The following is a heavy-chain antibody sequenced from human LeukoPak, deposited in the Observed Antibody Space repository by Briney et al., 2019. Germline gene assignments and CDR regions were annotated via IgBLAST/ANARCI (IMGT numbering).Heavy chain of an antibody. Sequence: QTGGSLRLSCAASGFTFSSYAMSWVRQAPGKGLEWVSLIYSGGSTYYADSVKGRFTISRDNSKNTLYLQMNSLRAEDTAVYYCARRAGGYSHPYDYWGQGTLVTVSS. CDR1: GFTFSSYA. CDR2: IYSGGST. J-gene: IGHJ4*02. V-gene: IGHV3-53*01. D-gene: IGHD4-23*01. CDR3: ARRAGGYSHPYDY.